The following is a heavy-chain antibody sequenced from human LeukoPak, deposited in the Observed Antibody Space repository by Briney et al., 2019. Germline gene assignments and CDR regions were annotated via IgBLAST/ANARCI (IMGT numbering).Heavy chain of an antibody. CDR1: GFTVSSNY. J-gene: IGHJ5*02. V-gene: IGHV3-66*01. D-gene: IGHD2-15*01. CDR2: IYSGGST. Sequence: PGGSLRLSCAASGFTVSSNYMSWVRQAPGKGLEWVSVIYSGGSTYYADSVKGRFTISRDNSKNTLYLQMNSLRAEDTAVYYCARAKVVVAYREAKRAWFDPWGQGTLVTVSS. CDR3: ARAKVVVAYREAKRAWFDP.